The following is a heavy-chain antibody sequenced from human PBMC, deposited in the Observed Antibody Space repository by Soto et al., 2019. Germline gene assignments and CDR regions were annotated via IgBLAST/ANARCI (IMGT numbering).Heavy chain of an antibody. CDR2: IVVGSGDT. V-gene: IGHV1-58*01. CDR3: SFHSDSNSYSRFDF. CDR1: GVTLTQSA. Sequence: QMQLVQSGPEVKKPGTSVRVSCAASGVTLTQSAVQWVRLARGQRLEWMGWIVVGSGDTNYAQKFQERVSITWDKSTNTGYMEMSNLRSEDTAVYFCSFHSDSNSYSRFDFWGQGTLVTVSS. D-gene: IGHD4-4*01. J-gene: IGHJ4*02.